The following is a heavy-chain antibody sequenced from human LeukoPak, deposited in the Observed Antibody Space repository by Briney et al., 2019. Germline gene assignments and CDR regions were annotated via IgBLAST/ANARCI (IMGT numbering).Heavy chain of an antibody. Sequence: PSETLSLTRTLSGHSISSSDCYWGWTRQTPGKGLEGFGSIYDSRITTYNPPLQRRLTISIETSHNQFSVKLNFVTPADTAVYYCARWLVPAANGDNWFDPWGQGTLVTVSS. V-gene: IGHV4-39*01. J-gene: IGHJ5*02. CDR1: GHSISSSDCY. CDR2: IYDSRIT. D-gene: IGHD2-2*01. CDR3: ARWLVPAANGDNWFDP.